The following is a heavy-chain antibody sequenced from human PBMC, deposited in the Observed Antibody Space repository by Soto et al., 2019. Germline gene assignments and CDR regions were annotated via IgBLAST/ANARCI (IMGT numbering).Heavy chain of an antibody. J-gene: IGHJ4*02. V-gene: IGHV4-59*01. CDR2: IYYSGST. Sequence: SETLSLTCTVSGGSIRNYYWSWIRQPPGKGLEWIGHIYYSGSTNYNPSLKSRVTISEDTSKNQFSLKLSSVTAADTAVYYRARGHAFDFDYWGQGTLATVSS. CDR3: ARGHAFDFDY. CDR1: GGSIRNYY.